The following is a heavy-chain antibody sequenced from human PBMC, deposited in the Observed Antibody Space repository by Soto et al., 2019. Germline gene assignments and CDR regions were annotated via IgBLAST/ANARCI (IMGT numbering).Heavy chain of an antibody. V-gene: IGHV4-31*03. J-gene: IGHJ4*02. CDR1: GGSISSSDYY. CDR3: ARDLGLGDSGPLGY. D-gene: IGHD1-26*01. CDR2: IYYSGST. Sequence: SETLSLTCTVSGGSISSSDYYWSWIRQHPGKGLEWIGYIYYSGSTYYNPSLKSRVTISVDTSKNQFSLRLSSVTAADTAVYYCARDLGLGDSGPLGYWGQGTLVTVSS.